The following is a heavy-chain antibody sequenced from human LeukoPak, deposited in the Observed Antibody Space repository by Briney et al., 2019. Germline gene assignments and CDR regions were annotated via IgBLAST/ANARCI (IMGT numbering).Heavy chain of an antibody. CDR2: MYSGGTT. V-gene: IGHV4-59*01. J-gene: IGHJ3*02. CDR3: ARHSGHSSTNDAFDI. CDR1: GGSINGYY. D-gene: IGHD6-13*01. Sequence: PSETLSLTCTVSGGSINGYYWSWIRQPPGKGLDWIGYMYSGGTTNYSPSLKSRVTISEDMSKNQFSLKLTSVTAADTAVYYCARHSGHSSTNDAFDIWGQGTMVIVSS.